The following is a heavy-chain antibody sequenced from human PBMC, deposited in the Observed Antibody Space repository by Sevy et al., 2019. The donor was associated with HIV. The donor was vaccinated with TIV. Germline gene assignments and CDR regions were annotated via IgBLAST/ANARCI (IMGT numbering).Heavy chain of an antibody. J-gene: IGHJ4*02. CDR1: GFTFSSFA. V-gene: IGHV3-23*01. CDR3: AKEFYRGSYLED. CDR2: IRGNGGGK. D-gene: IGHD3-10*01. Sequence: GGSLRLSCAASGFTFSSFAISWVRQAPGKGLEWVSDIRGNGGGKEYADSVKGRSTVSRDKAQKTVFLQMNNLRGEDTGLYDGAKEFYRGSYLEDWGQGTLVTVSS.